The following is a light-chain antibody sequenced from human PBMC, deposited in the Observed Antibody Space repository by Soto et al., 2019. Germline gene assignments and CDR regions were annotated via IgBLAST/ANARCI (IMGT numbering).Light chain of an antibody. J-gene: IGKJ1*01. Sequence: EIVLTQSPATLSLSPGERATLSCRASESVSTNLAWYQQKAGQAPRLLIYGASSRATGIPDRFSGSGSGTDFTLTISRLEPEDFAVYYCQQYGSSPVTFGQGTKVDIK. V-gene: IGKV3-20*01. CDR2: GAS. CDR1: ESVSTN. CDR3: QQYGSSPVT.